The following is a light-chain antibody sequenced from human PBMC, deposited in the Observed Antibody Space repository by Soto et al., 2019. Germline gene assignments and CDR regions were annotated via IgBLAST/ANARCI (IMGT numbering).Light chain of an antibody. V-gene: IGKV3-11*01. CDR2: DAS. Sequence: ELVLTQSPATLFLSPGERATLSCRASQSVSGYLGWYQQKPGQAPRLLIYDASNRATGVPARFSGSGSGTDFTLTINSLEPEDFAVYYCQQRSKWPRTFGQGTKVDIK. CDR1: QSVSGY. CDR3: QQRSKWPRT. J-gene: IGKJ1*01.